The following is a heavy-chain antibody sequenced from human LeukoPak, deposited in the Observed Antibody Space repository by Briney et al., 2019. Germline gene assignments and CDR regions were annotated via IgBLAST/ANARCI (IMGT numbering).Heavy chain of an antibody. CDR3: ARGPPPDFDY. V-gene: IGHV4-61*02. Sequence: SETLSLTCTVSGDSITSGAYYWSWIRQPAGKGLEWIGRIHTSGDTNYNPSLKSRVTMSVDTSKNQFSLNLNSVTAADTAVYYCARGPPPDFDYWGQGTLVTVSS. J-gene: IGHJ4*02. CDR2: IHTSGDT. CDR1: GDSITSGAYY.